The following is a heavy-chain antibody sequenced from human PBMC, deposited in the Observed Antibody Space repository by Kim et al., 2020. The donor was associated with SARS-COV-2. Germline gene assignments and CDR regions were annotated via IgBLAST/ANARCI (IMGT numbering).Heavy chain of an antibody. J-gene: IGHJ4*02. V-gene: IGHV3-11*01. D-gene: IGHD1-26*01. Sequence: YYAASVKGRSHIAGDNSKNLVYLQMDSLRVEDTAVYYCARELSGSYSDYWGQGTRVTVSS. CDR3: ARELSGSYSDY.